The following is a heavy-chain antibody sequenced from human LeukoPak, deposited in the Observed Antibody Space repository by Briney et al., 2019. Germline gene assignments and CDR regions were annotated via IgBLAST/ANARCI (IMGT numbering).Heavy chain of an antibody. Sequence: SETLSLTCIISGGSISSYYWSWIRQPPGKGLGWIGYIYYSGSTEYNPSLESRVTISVDTSLNQFSLKLSSVTAADTAVYYCARGGWLKSFNYNFDYWGQGTLVTVSS. J-gene: IGHJ4*02. CDR1: GGSISSYY. V-gene: IGHV4-59*01. CDR2: IYYSGST. CDR3: ARGGWLKSFNYNFDY. D-gene: IGHD5-24*01.